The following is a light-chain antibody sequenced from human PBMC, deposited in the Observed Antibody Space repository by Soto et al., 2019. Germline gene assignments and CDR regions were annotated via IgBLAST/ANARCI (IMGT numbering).Light chain of an antibody. Sequence: EIVMTQSPATLSVSPGERSTPSCRASQSVSSNLAWYQQKPGQAPRLLIYGASTRATGIPARFSGSGSGTEFTLTISSLQSEDFAVYYCQQYNNWPITFGQGTKVHIK. CDR2: GAS. CDR3: QQYNNWPIT. CDR1: QSVSSN. J-gene: IGKJ1*01. V-gene: IGKV3-15*01.